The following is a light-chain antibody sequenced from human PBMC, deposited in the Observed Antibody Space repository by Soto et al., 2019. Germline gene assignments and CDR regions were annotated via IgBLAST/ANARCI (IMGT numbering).Light chain of an antibody. CDR3: QQYGRLPPYT. V-gene: IGKV3-20*01. Sequence: EIVLTQSPGTLSLSPGESATLSCRASQSVSSSYVSWYQQKPGQAPRLLIHGTSDRATGIPDRFSGSGSGTDFTLTITSLEPEDFAVYYCQQYGRLPPYTFGQGTKLEIK. CDR2: GTS. J-gene: IGKJ2*01. CDR1: QSVSSSY.